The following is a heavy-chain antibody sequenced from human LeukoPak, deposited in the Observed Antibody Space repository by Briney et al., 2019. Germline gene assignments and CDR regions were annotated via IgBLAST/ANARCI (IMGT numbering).Heavy chain of an antibody. V-gene: IGHV3-23*01. Sequence: SGGSLRLSCAASGFTFSSYAMSWVRQAPGKGLEWVSAISGSGGSTYYADSVKGRFTISRDNSKNTLYLQMNSLRAEDTAVYYCAKDTGEVPSGDDAFDIWGQGTMVTVSS. CDR3: AKDTGEVPSGDDAFDI. D-gene: IGHD2-21*01. CDR2: ISGSGGST. CDR1: GFTFSSYA. J-gene: IGHJ3*02.